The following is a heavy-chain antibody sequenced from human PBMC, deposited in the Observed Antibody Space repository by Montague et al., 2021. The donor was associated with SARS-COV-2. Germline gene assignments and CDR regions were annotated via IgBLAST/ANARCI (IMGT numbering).Heavy chain of an antibody. CDR1: GDSISRSTNH. Sequence: SETLSLTCSVSGDSISRSTNHWGWIRQPPGKGLEWIASIHYSGRTYHNPPLKSRVTMSVDTSKNQFSLKLSSVTAADTAVYYCTRTTDGSALAATFWGQGTLVTVSS. V-gene: IGHV4-39*01. J-gene: IGHJ4*02. CDR3: TRTTDGSALAATF. D-gene: IGHD6-19*01. CDR2: IHYSGRT.